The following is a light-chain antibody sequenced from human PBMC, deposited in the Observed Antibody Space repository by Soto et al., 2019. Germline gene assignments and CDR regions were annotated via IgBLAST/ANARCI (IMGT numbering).Light chain of an antibody. Sequence: EIVMTQSPATLSVSPGERVSLSCRASQSVNSKLAWYQQKPGQAPRLLIYGASRRATGIPDRFTGSGSGTDFTLTISRLEPEDFAVYYCQQYVSSPWAFGQGTKVDIK. CDR1: QSVNSK. CDR2: GAS. CDR3: QQYVSSPWA. V-gene: IGKV3-20*01. J-gene: IGKJ1*01.